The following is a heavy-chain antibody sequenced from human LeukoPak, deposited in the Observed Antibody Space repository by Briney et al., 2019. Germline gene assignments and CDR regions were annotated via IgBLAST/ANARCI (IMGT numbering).Heavy chain of an antibody. Sequence: GGSLRLSCAASGFTFSSYWMHWVRQAPGKGLVWVSRINSDGGITRYADSVKGRFTISRDNAKNTLYLQVNNLRVEDTAVYYCARAGSPAYSDILTGYYDGRDYWGQGTLVTVSS. J-gene: IGHJ4*02. CDR3: ARAGSPAYSDILTGYYDGRDY. CDR2: INSDGGIT. D-gene: IGHD3-9*01. CDR1: GFTFSSYW. V-gene: IGHV3-74*01.